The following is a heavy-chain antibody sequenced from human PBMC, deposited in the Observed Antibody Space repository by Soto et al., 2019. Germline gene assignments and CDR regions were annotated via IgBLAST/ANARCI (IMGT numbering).Heavy chain of an antibody. CDR3: ARAKSSGPPTHYYYYYGMDV. D-gene: IGHD3-10*01. CDR1: GYTFTGYH. Sequence: GASMKVSCKASGYTFTGYHIHWVRQAPGQRLEWMGWINPNSGGTNYAQKFQGWVTMTRDTSISTAYMELSRLRSDDTAVYYCARAKSSGPPTHYYYYYGMDVWGQGTTVTVSS. J-gene: IGHJ6*02. V-gene: IGHV1-2*04. CDR2: INPNSGGT.